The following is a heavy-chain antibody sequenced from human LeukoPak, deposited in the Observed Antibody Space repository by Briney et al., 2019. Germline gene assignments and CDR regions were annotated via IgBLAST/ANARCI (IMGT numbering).Heavy chain of an antibody. CDR3: AKDMSGGDCPYY. CDR2: ISSSSSTI. J-gene: IGHJ4*02. CDR1: GFTFSSYG. D-gene: IGHD2-21*02. Sequence: GGSLRLSCAASGFTFSSYGMTWVRQAPGKGLEWVSYISSSSSTIYYADSVKGRFTISRDNAKSSLYLQLNSLRAEDTAVYYCAKDMSGGDCPYYWGQGTLVTVSS. V-gene: IGHV3-48*01.